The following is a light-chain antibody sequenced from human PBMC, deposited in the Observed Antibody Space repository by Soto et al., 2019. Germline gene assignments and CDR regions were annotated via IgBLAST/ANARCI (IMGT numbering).Light chain of an antibody. V-gene: IGKV1-39*01. CDR1: QSISTY. J-gene: IGKJ5*01. CDR2: DAS. CDR3: QQSYRDMIT. Sequence: HITHTPASLSLSLTQTGTITFRASQSISTYLNWYQKKPGKAPNLLIYDASRLQSGVPSRFSGSGGGTDFTLSISRVQPEDFATYFCQQSYRDMITFCQGTRL.